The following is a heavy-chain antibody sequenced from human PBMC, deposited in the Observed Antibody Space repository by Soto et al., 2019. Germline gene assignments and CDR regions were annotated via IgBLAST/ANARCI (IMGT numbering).Heavy chain of an antibody. Sequence: ASVKVSCKASGGTFSSYAISWVRQAPGQGLEWMGGIIPIFGTANYAQKFQGRVTITADESTSTAYMELSSLRSEDTAVYYCARANSGYDIGYYYYGMDVWGQGTTVTVSS. J-gene: IGHJ6*02. D-gene: IGHD5-12*01. CDR1: GGTFSSYA. V-gene: IGHV1-69*13. CDR3: ARANSGYDIGYYYYGMDV. CDR2: IIPIFGTA.